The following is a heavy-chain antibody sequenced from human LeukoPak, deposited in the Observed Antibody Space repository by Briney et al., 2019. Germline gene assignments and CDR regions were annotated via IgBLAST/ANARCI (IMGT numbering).Heavy chain of an antibody. CDR1: GFTFSTYA. CDR3: AELGITMIGGV. J-gene: IGHJ6*04. V-gene: IGHV3-23*01. D-gene: IGHD3-10*02. Sequence: GGSLRLSCAASGFTFSTYAMNWVRQAPGKGLEWVSAISGSAGSTYYADSVKGRFTISRDNSKNTLYLQMNSLRAEDTAVYYCAELGITMIGGVWGKGTTATISS. CDR2: ISGSAGST.